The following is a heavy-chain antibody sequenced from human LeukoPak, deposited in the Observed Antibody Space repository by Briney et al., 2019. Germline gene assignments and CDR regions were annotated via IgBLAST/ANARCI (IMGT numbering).Heavy chain of an antibody. D-gene: IGHD1-1*01. Sequence: ASVLVSCKASGYTFRIHDINWVRQAPGQGLEWMGWVSPKTGRTGYAQKFQGRVYMTTYASLSTAYMELSSLRSDDTAVYFCARESERNDGWFDPWGQGTLVTVSS. CDR2: VSPKTGRT. CDR3: ARESERNDGWFDP. V-gene: IGHV1-8*01. CDR1: GYTFRIHD. J-gene: IGHJ5*02.